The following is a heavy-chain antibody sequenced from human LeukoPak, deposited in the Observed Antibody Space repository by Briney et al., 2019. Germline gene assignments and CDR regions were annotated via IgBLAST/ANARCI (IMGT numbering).Heavy chain of an antibody. D-gene: IGHD4-17*01. J-gene: IGHJ4*01. V-gene: IGHV3-30-3*01. CDR1: GFSFSSYA. Sequence: RSLRLYRAASGFSFSSYAMHWVRQAPGKGLEWVAVISYDGSNKYYADSVKGRFTISRDNSKNTLYLKMNSLRAEDTAVYYCARDNLDYGDYVGYYFDVWGQAPRPTVSS. CDR3: ARDNLDYGDYVGYYFDV. CDR2: ISYDGSNK.